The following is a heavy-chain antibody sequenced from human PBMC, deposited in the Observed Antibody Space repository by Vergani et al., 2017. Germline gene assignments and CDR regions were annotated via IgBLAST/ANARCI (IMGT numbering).Heavy chain of an antibody. CDR3: AKDTYYYGSSGYYSVDAFDI. Sequence: EVQLVESGGGLVQPGGSLRLSCAASGFTFSSYSMNWVRQAPGKGLEWVSYISSSSITIYYADSVKGRFTISRDNAKNSLYLQMNSLRAEDTAVYYCAKDTYYYGSSGYYSVDAFDIWSQGTMVTVSS. D-gene: IGHD3-22*01. J-gene: IGHJ3*02. CDR2: ISSSSITI. V-gene: IGHV3-48*01. CDR1: GFTFSSYS.